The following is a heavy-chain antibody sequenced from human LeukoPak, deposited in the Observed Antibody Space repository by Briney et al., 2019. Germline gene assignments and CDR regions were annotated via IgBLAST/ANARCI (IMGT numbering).Heavy chain of an antibody. Sequence: PGGSLRLSCTASGFTFGDYAMSWVRQAPGKGLEWVGFIRSKACGGTTEYAASVKGRFTISRDDSKSIAYLQMNSLKTEDTAVYYCTRADDFWSGSNFDYWGQGTLVTVSS. CDR1: GFTFGDYA. V-gene: IGHV3-49*04. J-gene: IGHJ4*02. CDR3: TRADDFWSGSNFDY. CDR2: IRSKACGGTT. D-gene: IGHD3-3*01.